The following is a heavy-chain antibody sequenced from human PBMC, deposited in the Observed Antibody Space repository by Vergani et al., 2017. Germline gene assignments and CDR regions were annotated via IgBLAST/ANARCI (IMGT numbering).Heavy chain of an antibody. CDR3: ARDPYDSSGYYTSPLT. Sequence: EVQLVESGGGLVQPGGSLRLSCAASGFTFSSYSMNWVRQAPGKGLEWVSYISSSSSTIYYADSVKGRFTISRDNAKNSLYLQMNSLRDEDTAVYYCARDPYDSSGYYTSPLTWSQGTLVTVSS. D-gene: IGHD3-22*01. CDR1: GFTFSSYS. CDR2: ISSSSSTI. V-gene: IGHV3-48*02. J-gene: IGHJ5*02.